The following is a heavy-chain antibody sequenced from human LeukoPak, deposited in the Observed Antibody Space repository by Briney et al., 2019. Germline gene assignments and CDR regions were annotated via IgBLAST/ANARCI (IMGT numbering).Heavy chain of an antibody. J-gene: IGHJ3*01. V-gene: IGHV3-15*01. CDR2: IKSKNEGGTV. Sequence: GGSLRLSCAASGFTFSSAWINWVRQAPGKGLEWVGRIKSKNEGGTVVYAAPVQGRFTISRDDSRSTVYLQMTSLQTEDTAVYYCAGFCAGTRCPWDAFDFWGQGSMVTVSS. CDR3: AGFCAGTRCPWDAFDF. CDR1: GFTFSSAW. D-gene: IGHD2-8*02.